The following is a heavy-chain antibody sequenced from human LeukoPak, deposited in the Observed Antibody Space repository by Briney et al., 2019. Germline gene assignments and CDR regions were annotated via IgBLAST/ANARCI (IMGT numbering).Heavy chain of an antibody. CDR2: ISSSSSYI. CDR3: AREKLELSFDY. V-gene: IGHV3-21*01. CDR1: GFTFSSYS. Sequence: GGSLRLSCAASGFTFSSYSMNWVRQAPGRGLEWVSSISSSSSYIYYADSVKGRFTISRDNAKNSLYLQMNSLRAEDTAVYYCAREKLELSFDYWGQGTLVTVSS. J-gene: IGHJ4*02. D-gene: IGHD1-7*01.